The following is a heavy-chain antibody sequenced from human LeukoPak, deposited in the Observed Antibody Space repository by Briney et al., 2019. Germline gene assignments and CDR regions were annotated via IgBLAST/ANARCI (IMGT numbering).Heavy chain of an antibody. Sequence: GGSLRLSCAASGFTLDDYAMHWVRQAPGKGLEWVSLISWDGGSTYYADSVKGRFTISRDNSKNSLYLQMNSLRAEDTALYYCAKASILKPSTIAAAGTRIYYYMDVWGKGTTVTVSS. J-gene: IGHJ6*03. CDR2: ISWDGGST. D-gene: IGHD6-13*01. CDR1: GFTLDDYA. V-gene: IGHV3-43D*03. CDR3: AKASILKPSTIAAAGTRIYYYMDV.